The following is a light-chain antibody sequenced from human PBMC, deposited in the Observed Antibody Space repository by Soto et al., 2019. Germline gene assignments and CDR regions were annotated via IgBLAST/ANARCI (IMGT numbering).Light chain of an antibody. CDR2: EVS. J-gene: IGLJ1*01. Sequence: QSVLTQPASVSGSPGQSITISCTGTHSDVGSYNLVSWYQQHPGKAPKVIIYEVSERPSGVSDRFSGSKSGNTASLMISGLQAEDDADYYCCSYAGSTTPTHVFGSGTKVTVL. CDR3: CSYAGSTTPTHV. V-gene: IGLV2-23*02. CDR1: HSDVGSYNL.